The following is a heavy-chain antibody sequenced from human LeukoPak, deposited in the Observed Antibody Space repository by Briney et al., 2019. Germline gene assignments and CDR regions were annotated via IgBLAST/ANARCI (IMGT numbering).Heavy chain of an antibody. CDR1: GYTFTAYY. Sequence: GASVKVSCKASGYTFTAYYIHCVRQAPGQGLEWMGWINPNSGGTNYAQKFQDRVTMTRDTSISTAYLELSRLTSDDTAVYYCARDSGHGWYGVWGQGTLVAVSS. V-gene: IGHV1-2*02. D-gene: IGHD6-19*01. J-gene: IGHJ4*02. CDR2: INPNSGGT. CDR3: ARDSGHGWYGV.